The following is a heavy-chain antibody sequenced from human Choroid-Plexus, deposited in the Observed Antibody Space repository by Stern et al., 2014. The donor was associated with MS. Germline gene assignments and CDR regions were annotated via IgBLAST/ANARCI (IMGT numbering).Heavy chain of an antibody. CDR3: AKDRQWSTYFFDY. CDR1: GVTFSNFG. J-gene: IGHJ4*02. V-gene: IGHV3-30*18. D-gene: IGHD2-15*01. CDR2: ITYDRSDK. Sequence: VQLVESGGGVAQPGRPLILSCAASGVTFSNFGMHWVRQAPGKGLEWVALITYDRSDKYYADSVKGRFTIFRDNSKNTLYMNMNSLRAEDTAVYYCAKDRQWSTYFFDYWGQGSLVTVSS.